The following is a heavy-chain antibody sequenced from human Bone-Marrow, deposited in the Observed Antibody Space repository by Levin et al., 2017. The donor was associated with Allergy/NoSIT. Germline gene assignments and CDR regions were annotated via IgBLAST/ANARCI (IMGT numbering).Heavy chain of an antibody. Sequence: LSLPCVASGFTFSNYWMTWVRQAPGKGLQWVANIKQDGSEKYYVDSVKGRFTISRDNAKNSLYLQMNSLRAEDTAVYYCAVPYYFDGSRYYPDYWGQGTLVTVSS. J-gene: IGHJ4*02. CDR3: AVPYYFDGSRYYPDY. CDR1: GFTFSNYW. V-gene: IGHV3-7*01. D-gene: IGHD3-22*01. CDR2: IKQDGSEK.